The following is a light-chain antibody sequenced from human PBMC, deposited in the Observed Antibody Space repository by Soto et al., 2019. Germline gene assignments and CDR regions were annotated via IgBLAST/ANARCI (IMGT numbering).Light chain of an antibody. CDR3: CSYTSNTYV. CDR1: NSDVGGYNY. CDR2: EVS. V-gene: IGLV2-14*01. Sequence: QSALTQPASVSGSPGQSITISCTGTNSDVGGYNYVSWYQQHPGKAPKLMIYEVSNRPSGVSNRFSGSKSGNTASLTISGLQAEDEADYYCCSYTSNTYVFGTGTKLTVL. J-gene: IGLJ1*01.